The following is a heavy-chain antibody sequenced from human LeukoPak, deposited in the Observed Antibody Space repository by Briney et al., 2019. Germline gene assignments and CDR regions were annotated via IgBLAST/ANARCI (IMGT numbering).Heavy chain of an antibody. CDR1: GFTFSSYG. J-gene: IGHJ6*02. D-gene: IGHD5-18*01. CDR2: ISYDGSNK. CDR3: AKVDTAMVKGYYYYGMDV. Sequence: GRSLRLFCAASGFTFSSYGMHWVRQAPGKGLEWVAVISYDGSNKYYADSVKGRFTISRDNSKNTLYLQMNSLRAEDTAVYYCAKVDTAMVKGYYYYGMDVWGQGTTVTVSS. V-gene: IGHV3-30*18.